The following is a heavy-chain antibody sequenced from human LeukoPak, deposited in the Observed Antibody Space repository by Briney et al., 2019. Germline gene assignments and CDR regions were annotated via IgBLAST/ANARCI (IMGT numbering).Heavy chain of an antibody. J-gene: IGHJ4*02. D-gene: IGHD4-17*01. V-gene: IGHV4-59*01. CDR2: IYYSGST. CDR1: GDSISSYY. Sequence: SETLSLTCTVSGDSISSYYWSWIRQPPGKGLEWIGYIYYSGSTNYNPSLKSRVTISVDTSKNQFSLKLSSVTAADTAVYYCARGGDYGDYDYFDYWGQGTLVTVSS. CDR3: ARGGDYGDYDYFDY.